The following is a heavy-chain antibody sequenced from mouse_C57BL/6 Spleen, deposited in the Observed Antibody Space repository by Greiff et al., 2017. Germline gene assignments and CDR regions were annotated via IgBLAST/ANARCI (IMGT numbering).Heavy chain of an antibody. Sequence: QVQLTQSGPGLVQPSQSLSITCTVSGFSLTSYGVHWVRQSPGKGLEWLGVIWRGGSTDYNAAFMSRLSITKDNSTSQVFFKMNSLQADDTAIYYCAKNGDYSNFVDYWGQGTTLTVSS. V-gene: IGHV2-5*01. CDR2: IWRGGST. CDR1: GFSLTSYG. CDR3: AKNGDYSNFVDY. J-gene: IGHJ2*01. D-gene: IGHD2-5*01.